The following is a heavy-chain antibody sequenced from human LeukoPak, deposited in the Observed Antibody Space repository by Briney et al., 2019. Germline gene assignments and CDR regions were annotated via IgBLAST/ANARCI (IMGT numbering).Heavy chain of an antibody. CDR2: IYYSGST. CDR3: ARAAGSGWSYYFDY. CDR1: GGSISSYY. Sequence: SETLSLTCTASGGSISSYYWSWIRQPPGKGLEWIGYIYYSGSTNYNPSLKSRVTISVDTSKNQFSLKLSSVTAADTAVYSCARAAGSGWSYYFDYWGQGTLVTVSS. J-gene: IGHJ4*02. D-gene: IGHD6-19*01. V-gene: IGHV4-59*01.